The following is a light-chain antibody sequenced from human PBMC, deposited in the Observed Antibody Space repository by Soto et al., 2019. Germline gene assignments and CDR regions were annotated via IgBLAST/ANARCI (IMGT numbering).Light chain of an antibody. J-gene: IGKJ5*01. CDR2: DAS. Sequence: DIVWKHTPGTLSLYPGDRATLYCKASQSVSTYLAWYQVKPGQAPRLLIYDASSRASGIPARFSGSGSGTDFTLTISSLEPEDFALYYCQQYNSWPPFTFGQGTRLDI. CDR3: QQYNSWPPFT. V-gene: IGKV3-11*01. CDR1: QSVSTY.